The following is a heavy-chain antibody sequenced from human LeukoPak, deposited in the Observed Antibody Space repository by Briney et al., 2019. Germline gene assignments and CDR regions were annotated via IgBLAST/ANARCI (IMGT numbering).Heavy chain of an antibody. Sequence: ASVKVSCKASGGTFSSYAISWVRQAPGQGLEWMGWINPNSGGTNYAQKFQGRVTMTRDTSISTAYMELSRLRSDDTAVYYCAREWFGDDWFDPWGQGTLVTVSS. J-gene: IGHJ5*02. CDR1: GGTFSSYA. D-gene: IGHD3-10*01. CDR3: AREWFGDDWFDP. V-gene: IGHV1-2*02. CDR2: INPNSGGT.